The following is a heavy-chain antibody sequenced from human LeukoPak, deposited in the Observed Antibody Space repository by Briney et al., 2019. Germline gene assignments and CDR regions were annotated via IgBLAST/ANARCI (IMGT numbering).Heavy chain of an antibody. J-gene: IGHJ4*02. CDR2: IIPIFGTA. CDR1: GGTFSSYA. V-gene: IGHV1-69*01. CDR3: ARVGQQWLDLDY. Sequence: SVKVSCKASGGTFSSYAISWVRQAPGQGLEWMGGIIPIFGTANYAQKFQGRVTITADESTSTAYMELSSLRSEDTAVYYCARVGQQWLDLDYWGQGTLVTVSS. D-gene: IGHD6-19*01.